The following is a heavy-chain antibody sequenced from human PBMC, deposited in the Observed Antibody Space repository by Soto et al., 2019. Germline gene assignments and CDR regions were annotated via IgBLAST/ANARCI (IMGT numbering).Heavy chain of an antibody. CDR3: ARVGSSGWSPDY. J-gene: IGHJ4*02. D-gene: IGHD6-19*01. CDR2: IFYSGST. CDR1: GGSITGHY. Sequence: PSETLSLTCTVSGGSITGHYWIWIRQPPGEGMEWIGYIFYSGSTTYSNNPSLKSRVTISVDTSKNQFSLRLSSVTAADTAVYYCARVGSSGWSPDYWGQGTLVTVSS. V-gene: IGHV4-59*11.